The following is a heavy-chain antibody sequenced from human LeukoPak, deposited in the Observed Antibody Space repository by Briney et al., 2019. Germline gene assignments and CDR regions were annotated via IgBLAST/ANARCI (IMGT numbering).Heavy chain of an antibody. D-gene: IGHD3-10*01. J-gene: IGHJ4*02. V-gene: IGHV3-15*01. CDR2: IKSKTDGGTT. CDR1: GFTFGNAW. Sequence: GGSLRLSCAASGFTFGNAWMSWVRQAPGKGLEWVGRIKSKTDGGTTDYAAPVKGRFTISRDNSKNTLYLQMNSLRAEDTAAYYCARVANYCGHGNYGGRGTLVTAAS. CDR3: ARVANYCGHGNY.